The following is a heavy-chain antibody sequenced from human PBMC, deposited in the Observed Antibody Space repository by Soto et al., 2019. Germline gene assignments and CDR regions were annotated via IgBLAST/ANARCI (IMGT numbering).Heavy chain of an antibody. J-gene: IGHJ6*02. CDR3: ATIGVSGYLAV. V-gene: IGHV4-39*02. D-gene: IGHD3-16*02. CDR2: FSHSGST. CDR1: GGSISSKSHF. Sequence: PSETLSLTCTVSGGSISSKSHFWGWIRQTPGKGLDWLGSFSHSGSTVYNPSLKSRLSISGDTSKNHFSLTLTSVTAADAAVYYCATIGVSGYLAVWGQGTTVTVS.